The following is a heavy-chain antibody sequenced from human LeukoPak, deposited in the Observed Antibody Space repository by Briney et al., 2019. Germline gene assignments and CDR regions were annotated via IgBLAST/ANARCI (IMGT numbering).Heavy chain of an antibody. CDR2: MNPNTGNT. D-gene: IGHD7-27*01. V-gene: IGHV1-8*03. Sequence: ASVTVSCKASGYSFTTFDINWVRQAPGQGLEGMGWMNPNTGNTGFAGKFQGRVTITGNTSISTVYIELTSLTSDDTAVYYCARGPLTGEHYHYYMDVWGTGTTITVSS. J-gene: IGHJ6*03. CDR3: ARGPLTGEHYHYYMDV. CDR1: GYSFTTFD.